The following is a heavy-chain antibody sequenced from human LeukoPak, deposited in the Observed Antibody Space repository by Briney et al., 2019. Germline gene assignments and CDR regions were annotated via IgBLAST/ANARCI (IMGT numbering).Heavy chain of an antibody. J-gene: IGHJ3*02. Sequence: GGSLRLSCAASGFTFSSYWMHWVRHAPGEGLVWVSRIKTDGSRTHYADFAQGRFTISRDNAKNTLYPQMSSLRAEDTAVYYCARDGYEFRAFDIWGQGTMVTVSP. CDR2: IKTDGSRT. CDR1: GFTFSSYW. D-gene: IGHD5-12*01. CDR3: ARDGYEFRAFDI. V-gene: IGHV3-74*01.